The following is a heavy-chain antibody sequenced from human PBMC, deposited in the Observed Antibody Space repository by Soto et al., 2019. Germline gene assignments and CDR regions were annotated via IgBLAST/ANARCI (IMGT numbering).Heavy chain of an antibody. J-gene: IGHJ4*01. CDR1: GYTFTKYA. Sequence: QVQLVQSGAEVKKPGASVKVSCKASGYTFTKYAVHWVRQAPGQRPEWMGWINAGNGKTKYSQKFQGRVTITRDTSASTAYMELSSLRSEDTAVYYCARDHYYGSGTYNYFDCWGHGTLVTVSS. V-gene: IGHV1-3*01. CDR3: ARDHYYGSGTYNYFDC. CDR2: INAGNGKT. D-gene: IGHD3-10*01.